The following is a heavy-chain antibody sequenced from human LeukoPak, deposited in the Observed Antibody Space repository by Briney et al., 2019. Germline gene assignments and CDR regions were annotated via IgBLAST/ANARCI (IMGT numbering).Heavy chain of an antibody. V-gene: IGHV3-30*04. J-gene: IGHJ4*02. CDR2: ISYDGSNT. CDR1: GFTFSSYA. CDR3: ALNRGSGRYFHY. Sequence: GGSLRLSCAASGFTFSSYAMLWVRQAPGKGLEWVATISYDGSNTYYADSVKGRFTISRDISKNTLYLQMNSLRADDTAVYYCALNRGSGRYFHYWGQGTLVTVSS. D-gene: IGHD6-19*01.